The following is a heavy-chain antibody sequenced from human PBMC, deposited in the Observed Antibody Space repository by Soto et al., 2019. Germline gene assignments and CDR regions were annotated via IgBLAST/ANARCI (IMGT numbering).Heavy chain of an antibody. D-gene: IGHD3-9*01. CDR1: GYTFTSYA. V-gene: IGHV1-3*01. Sequence: ASVKVSCKASGYTFTSYAMHWVRQAPGQRLEWMGWINAGNGNTKYSQKFQGRVTITRDTSASTAYMELSSLRSEDTAVYYCARAHYYILTSYSLNWYDPWGQGTLVTVSS. CDR3: ARAHYYILTSYSLNWYDP. CDR2: INAGNGNT. J-gene: IGHJ5*02.